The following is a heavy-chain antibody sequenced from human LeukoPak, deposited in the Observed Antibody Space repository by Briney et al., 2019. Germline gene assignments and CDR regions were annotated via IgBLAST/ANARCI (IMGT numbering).Heavy chain of an antibody. CDR2: ISYDRSNK. J-gene: IGHJ4*02. D-gene: IGHD2-2*02. CDR1: GFTFSSYA. CDR3: ARELVVVPAAIPLGD. V-gene: IGHV3-30*04. Sequence: PGGSLRLSCAASGFTFSSYAMHWVRQAPGKGLEWVAVISYDRSNKYYADSVKGRFTISRDNSKNTLYLQMNSLRAEDTAVYYCARELVVVPAAIPLGDWGQGALVTVSS.